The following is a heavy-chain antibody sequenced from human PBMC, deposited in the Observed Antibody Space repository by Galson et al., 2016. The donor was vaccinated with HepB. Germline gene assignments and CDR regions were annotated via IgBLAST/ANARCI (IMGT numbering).Heavy chain of an antibody. V-gene: IGHV1-69-2*01. CDR3: ATFKYSAYGYFFDY. Sequence: VKVSCKVSGHTFSDYYMHWVQQAPGKGLRWMGLVDSRDGQTRYAEEFQDRITITADTPTDTSYMELTGLRFEDTAVYYCATFKYSAYGYFFDYWGQGTLVTVSS. CDR1: GHTFSDYY. D-gene: IGHD5-12*01. CDR2: VDSRDGQT. J-gene: IGHJ4*02.